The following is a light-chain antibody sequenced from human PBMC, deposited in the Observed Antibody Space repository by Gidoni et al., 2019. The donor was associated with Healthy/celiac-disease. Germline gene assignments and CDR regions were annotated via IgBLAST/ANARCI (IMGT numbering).Light chain of an antibody. V-gene: IGKV1-9*01. Sequence: IQLTQSPSSLSASVEDRVTITCRASQGISSYLAWYQQKPGKAPKLLIYAASTLQSGFPSRFSCSESGTDFTLTISSLQPEDFATYYCQQLNSYPITFGQGTRLEIK. CDR2: AAS. CDR3: QQLNSYPIT. CDR1: QGISSY. J-gene: IGKJ5*01.